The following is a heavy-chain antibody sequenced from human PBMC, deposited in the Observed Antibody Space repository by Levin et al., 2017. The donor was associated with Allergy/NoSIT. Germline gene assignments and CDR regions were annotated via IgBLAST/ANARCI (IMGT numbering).Heavy chain of an antibody. CDR2: ISYTGTT. D-gene: IGHD5-24*01. CDR1: GGSISSSRDY. V-gene: IGHV4-39*01. J-gene: IGHJ4*02. CDR3: ARRTENGYNYIDY. Sequence: SETLSLTCTVSGGSISSSRDYWAWIRQPPGKGLEWIGVISYTGTTYYNPPLWSRVSMSVDTSTNQFFLRLTSVTATDSALYYCARRTENGYNYIDYWGQGTLVTVSS.